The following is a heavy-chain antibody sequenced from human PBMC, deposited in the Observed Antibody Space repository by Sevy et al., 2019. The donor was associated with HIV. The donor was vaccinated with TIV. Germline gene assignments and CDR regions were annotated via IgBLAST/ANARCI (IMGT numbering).Heavy chain of an antibody. D-gene: IGHD1-1*01. V-gene: IGHV1-2*06. J-gene: IGHJ4*02. Sequence: ASVKVSCKASGYTVTGYYIHWIRQAPGQGLEWMGRTNPNSGGTNYAQKFQGRVTMTRETSISTVSMELTRLTSDDTAVYYCARVPPLIHERQNYWGQGTLVTVSS. CDR1: GYTVTGYY. CDR3: ARVPPLIHERQNY. CDR2: TNPNSGGT.